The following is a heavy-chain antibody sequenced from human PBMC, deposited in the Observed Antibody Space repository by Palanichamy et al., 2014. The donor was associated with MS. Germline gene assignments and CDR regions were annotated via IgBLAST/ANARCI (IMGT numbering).Heavy chain of an antibody. J-gene: IGHJ4*02. V-gene: IGHV3-72*01. CDR3: ARWSAGACDY. Sequence: EVQLVESGGGLVQPGGSLRLSCAVSGFTFSDHYMDWVRQAPGKGLEWVGRTKNKANSYITEYAASVKGRFTISRDESKNSLYLQMNSLKTEDTGVYYCARWSAGACDYWGQGTLVTVSS. CDR2: TKNKANSYIT. CDR1: GFTFSDHY. D-gene: IGHD3-10*01.